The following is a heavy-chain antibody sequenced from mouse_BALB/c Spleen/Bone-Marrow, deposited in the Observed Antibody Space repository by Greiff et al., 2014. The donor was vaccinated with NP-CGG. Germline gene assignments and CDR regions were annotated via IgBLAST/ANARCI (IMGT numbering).Heavy chain of an antibody. J-gene: IGHJ4*01. CDR3: TRSGYVMDY. Sequence: LKQSGSELVRPGASVKLSCKASGYTFTSYWMHWVKQRPGQGLEWLGNIYPGTGSINYDEEFKSKATLTVDTSSSTAYMQLSSLTSEDSAVYYCTRSGYVMDYWGQGTSVTVSS. V-gene: IGHV1S22*01. CDR1: GYTFTSYW. CDR2: IYPGTGSI. D-gene: IGHD3-1*01.